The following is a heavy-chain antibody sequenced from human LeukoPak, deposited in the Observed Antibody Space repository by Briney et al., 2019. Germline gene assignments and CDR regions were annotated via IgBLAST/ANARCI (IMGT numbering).Heavy chain of an antibody. CDR3: ARDKLTAAGGRYYYYGMDV. J-gene: IGHJ6*02. CDR2: INHSGST. Sequence: SSETLSLTCAVYGGSFSGYYWSWIRQPPGKGLEWIGEINHSGSTNYNPSLKSRVTISVDTSKNQFSLKLSSVTAADTAVYYCARDKLTAAGGRYYYYGMDVWGQGTTVTVSS. CDR1: GGSFSGYY. D-gene: IGHD6-13*01. V-gene: IGHV4-34*01.